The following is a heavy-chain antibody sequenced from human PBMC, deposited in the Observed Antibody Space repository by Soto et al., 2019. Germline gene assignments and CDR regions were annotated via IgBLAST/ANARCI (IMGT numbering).Heavy chain of an antibody. Sequence: SETLSLTCSVSGDSISSYYWIWFRQSPGKGLEWVGYVFYSGATNYNPSLKSRVTISLDASKKQVSLRLTSATAADTAVYYCKRGLPSHFGYDSWGQGTLVP. V-gene: IGHV4-59*01. CDR1: GDSISSYY. D-gene: IGHD3-10*01. J-gene: IGHJ4*02. CDR3: KRGLPSHFGYDS. CDR2: VFYSGAT.